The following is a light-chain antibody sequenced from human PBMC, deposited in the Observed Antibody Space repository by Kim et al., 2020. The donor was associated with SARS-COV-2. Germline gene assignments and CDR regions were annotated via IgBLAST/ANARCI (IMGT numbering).Light chain of an antibody. CDR1: QSVDNW. CDR3: KQYETYWT. Sequence: DIQMTQSLSTLSAFVGNRVTITCRASQSVDNWLAWYQQKPGKAPKLLIYQASKLASGVPSRFSGSGSGRDFTLTISNLQPDDSAIYYCKQYETYWTFGPGTKVDIK. J-gene: IGKJ1*01. CDR2: QAS. V-gene: IGKV1-5*03.